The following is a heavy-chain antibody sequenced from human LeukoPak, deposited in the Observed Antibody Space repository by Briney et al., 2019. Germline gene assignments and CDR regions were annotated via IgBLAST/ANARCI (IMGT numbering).Heavy chain of an antibody. V-gene: IGHV1-18*01. D-gene: IGHD3-22*01. Sequence: ASVKVSCKCSGYTFTCYGISWVRQPPGQGLAWMGWISAYNGNTNYAQKLQGRLTLTTDTSTSTAYMELRSLRSDDTAVYYCASSAHPIYHSGYYLNSYFDYWGQGTLVSVSS. CDR3: ASSAHPIYHSGYYLNSYFDY. CDR2: ISAYNGNT. J-gene: IGHJ4*02. CDR1: GYTFTCYG.